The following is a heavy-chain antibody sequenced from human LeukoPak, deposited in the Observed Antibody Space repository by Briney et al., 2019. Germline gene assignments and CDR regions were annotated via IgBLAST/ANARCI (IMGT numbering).Heavy chain of an antibody. Sequence: GGSLRLSCAASGLTFGSYGMSWVRQAPGKGPEWVSCISYTGVSTFYADSVKGRFTISRDNSKNTLYLQMNSLRAEDTAVYYCAAAAVITDNFFDFWGQGTLVTVSS. D-gene: IGHD4-23*01. CDR3: AAAAVITDNFFDF. CDR1: GLTFGSYG. J-gene: IGHJ4*02. V-gene: IGHV3-23*01. CDR2: ISYTGVST.